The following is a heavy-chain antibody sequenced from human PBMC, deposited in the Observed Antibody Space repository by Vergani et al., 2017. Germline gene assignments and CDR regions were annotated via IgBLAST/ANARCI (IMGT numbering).Heavy chain of an antibody. CDR3: AKVELRYFDWLSQGGLYFQH. V-gene: IGHV3-23*01. J-gene: IGHJ1*01. CDR1: GFTFSSYA. Sequence: EVQLLESGGGLVQPGGSLRLSCAASGFTFSSYAMSWVRQAPGKGLEWVSAISGSGGSTYYADSVKGRFTTSRDNSKNTLYLQMNSLRAEDTAVYYCAKVELRYFDWLSQGGLYFQHWGQGTLVTVSS. D-gene: IGHD3-9*01. CDR2: ISGSGGST.